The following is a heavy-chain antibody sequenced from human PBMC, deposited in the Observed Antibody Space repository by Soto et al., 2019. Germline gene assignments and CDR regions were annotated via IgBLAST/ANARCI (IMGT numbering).Heavy chain of an antibody. J-gene: IGHJ6*02. CDR2: IDAGNGNT. V-gene: IGHV1-3*01. Sequence: QVQLVQSGAEVKRPGASVKVSCKASGYTFTSYALHWVRQAPGQRLEWMGRIDAGNGNTKYSQKFQGRVTITRDTSANTAYMELSSLRSEDTAVYYCAIDLDYYYGMDVCGQGTTVTVSS. CDR1: GYTFTSYA. CDR3: AIDLDYYYGMDV.